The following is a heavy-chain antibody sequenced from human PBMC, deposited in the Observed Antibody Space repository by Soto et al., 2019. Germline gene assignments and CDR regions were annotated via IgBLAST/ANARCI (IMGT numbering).Heavy chain of an antibody. Sequence: QVQLVESGGGVVQPGRSLRLSCAASGFTFSSYGMHWVRQAPGKGLEWVAVIWYDGSNKYYADSVKGRFNISRDNSKHTLYLQMSRLRAEDTAVYYCARGRTQYFYYMEVWGNGTTVIVSS. J-gene: IGHJ6*03. V-gene: IGHV3-33*01. CDR2: IWYDGSNK. CDR1: GFTFSSYG. CDR3: ARGRTQYFYYMEV.